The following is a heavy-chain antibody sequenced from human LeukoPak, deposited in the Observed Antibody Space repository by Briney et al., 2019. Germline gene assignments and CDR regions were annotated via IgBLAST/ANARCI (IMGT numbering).Heavy chain of an antibody. D-gene: IGHD3-16*01. V-gene: IGHV1-2*06. CDR3: ARDWGETSRFRDAFDI. CDR2: INPNSGGA. CDR1: GYTFTGYY. Sequence: ASVKASCKASGYTFTGYYMHWVRQAPGQGVEWMGRINPNSGGANYAQKFQGRVTMTRDTSISTAYMELSRLRSDDTAVYYCARDWGETSRFRDAFDIWGQGTMVTVSS. J-gene: IGHJ3*02.